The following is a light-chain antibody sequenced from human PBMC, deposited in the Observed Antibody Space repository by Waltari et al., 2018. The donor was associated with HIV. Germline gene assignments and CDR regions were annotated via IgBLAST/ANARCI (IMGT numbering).Light chain of an antibody. J-gene: IGLJ2*01. Sequence: QSVLTQPPSASGAPGQRVTISCSGSTTNIGSSNVNWYQQFSRAAPKLLIYADAQRPSGVPDRFSGSKSGTSASLVISGLQSEDGADYYCSTWDERLNGVVFGGGTRLTVV. CDR2: ADA. V-gene: IGLV1-44*01. CDR1: TTNIGSSN. CDR3: STWDERLNGVV.